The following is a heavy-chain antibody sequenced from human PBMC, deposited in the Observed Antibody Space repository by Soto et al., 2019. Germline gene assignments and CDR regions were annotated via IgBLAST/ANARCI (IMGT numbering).Heavy chain of an antibody. CDR1: GGTFSSYA. CDR2: IIPIFGTA. Sequence: SVKVSCKASGGTFSSYAISWVRQAPGQGLEWMGGIIPIFGTANYAQKFQGRVTITADESTSTAYMELSSLRSEDTAVYYCARSAYCGGVCYSNFHYYYYYGMDVWGQGTTVTVSS. V-gene: IGHV1-69*13. D-gene: IGHD2-21*02. J-gene: IGHJ6*02. CDR3: ARSAYCGGVCYSNFHYYYYYGMDV.